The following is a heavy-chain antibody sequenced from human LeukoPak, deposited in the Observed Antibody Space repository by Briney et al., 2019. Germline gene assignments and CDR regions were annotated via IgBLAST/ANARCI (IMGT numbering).Heavy chain of an antibody. CDR1: GFTFSSYW. CDR3: ARDGDCSGGSCYQLGDY. J-gene: IGHJ4*01. D-gene: IGHD2-15*01. CDR2: IKQDGSEK. Sequence: GGSLRLSCAASGFTFSSYWMSWVRQAPGKGLEWVANIKQDGSEKNYVDSVKGRFTISRDNGKNSLYLQMNSLRAEDTAVYYCARDGDCSGGSCYQLGDYWGHGTLVTVSS. V-gene: IGHV3-7*01.